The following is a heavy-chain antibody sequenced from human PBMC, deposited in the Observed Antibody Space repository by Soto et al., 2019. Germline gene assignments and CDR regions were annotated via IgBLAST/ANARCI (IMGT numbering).Heavy chain of an antibody. CDR2: IIPMLGIA. J-gene: IGHJ3*02. V-gene: IGHV1-69*02. CDR3: TIGSWSGEVFDI. CDR1: GGTFSTYS. Sequence: QVQLVQSGAAVKKPGSSVKVSCKDSGGTFSTYSMFWVRQAPGQGLEWMGRIIPMLGIANYAQRFQDRVTITADKSTATAYMELSSLRSEDTALYYCTIGSWSGEVFDIWCQGTMVTVSS. D-gene: IGHD2-21*01.